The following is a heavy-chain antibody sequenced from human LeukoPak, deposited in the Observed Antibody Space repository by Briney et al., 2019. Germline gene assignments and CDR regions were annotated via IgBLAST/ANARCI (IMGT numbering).Heavy chain of an antibody. CDR1: GFTFSDYG. D-gene: IGHD6-19*01. CDR2: ISGSGIST. J-gene: IGHJ4*02. Sequence: GGSLRLSCAAAGFTFSDYGMNWVRQAPGKGLEWVSGISGSGISTYYADSVKGRFTISRDNAKNSLYLQMNSLRAEDTAVYYCARDRSSGWYEGMGYWGQGTLVTVSS. V-gene: IGHV3-21*01. CDR3: ARDRSSGWYEGMGY.